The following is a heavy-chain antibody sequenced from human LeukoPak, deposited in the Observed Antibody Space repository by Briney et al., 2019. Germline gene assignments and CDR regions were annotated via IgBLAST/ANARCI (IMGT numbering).Heavy chain of an antibody. CDR3: AILVYSLAGSGHNWFDP. V-gene: IGHV4-4*09. CDR2: IHSSGST. J-gene: IGHJ5*02. D-gene: IGHD2-15*01. Sequence: SETLSLTCAVSGDGISDIYWSWIRQPPGKGLEWIGFIHSSGSTYYTPSLKSRVTMSVDTSKNQFSLKLRSVTAADTAVYYCAILVYSLAGSGHNWFDPWGQGALVTVSS. CDR1: GDGISDIY.